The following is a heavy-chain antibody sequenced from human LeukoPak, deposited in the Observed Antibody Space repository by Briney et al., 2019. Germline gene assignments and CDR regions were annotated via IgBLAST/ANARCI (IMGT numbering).Heavy chain of an antibody. V-gene: IGHV1-2*02. CDR1: GYTFTDYY. D-gene: IGHD1-26*01. J-gene: IGHJ5*02. Sequence: ASVKVSCKASGYTFTDYYMHWVRQAPGQGLEWMGWINPNSGGTNYAQKFQGRVTMTRDTSISTAYMELSRLRSDDTAVYYCARDSASGSYPFDPWGQGTLVTVSS. CDR3: ARDSASGSYPFDP. CDR2: INPNSGGT.